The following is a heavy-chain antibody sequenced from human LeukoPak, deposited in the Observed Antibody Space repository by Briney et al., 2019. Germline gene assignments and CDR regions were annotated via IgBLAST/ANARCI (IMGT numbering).Heavy chain of an antibody. D-gene: IGHD4-11*01. CDR1: GFTFSSYA. Sequence: PGGSLRLSCAASGFTFSSYAMHWVRQAPGKGLEWVAVISYDGSNKYYADSVKGRFTISRDNYKNTLYLQMNSLRAEDTAVYYCARAAYSNYLDYYYYMDVWGKGTTVTVSS. J-gene: IGHJ6*03. V-gene: IGHV3-30*01. CDR3: ARAAYSNYLDYYYYMDV. CDR2: ISYDGSNK.